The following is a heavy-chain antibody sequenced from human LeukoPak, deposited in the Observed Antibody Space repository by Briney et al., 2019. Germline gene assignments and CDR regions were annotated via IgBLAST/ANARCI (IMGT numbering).Heavy chain of an antibody. V-gene: IGHV3-33*06. Sequence: GRSLRLPCTTSGFSFSDYGMHWVRQAPGKGLEWLAGVWYEERTKYYVDSVKGRFTISRDNSKNSIYLQMKSLGVDDTAIYYCVKEGIYLKSSLEEWGQGTLVTVSS. J-gene: IGHJ4*02. CDR1: GFSFSDYG. D-gene: IGHD5-12*01. CDR3: VKEGIYLKSSLEE. CDR2: VWYEERTK.